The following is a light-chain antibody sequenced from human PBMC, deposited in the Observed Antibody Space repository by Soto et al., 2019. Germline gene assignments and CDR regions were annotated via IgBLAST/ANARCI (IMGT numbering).Light chain of an antibody. Sequence: DIQMTQSPSSLSASVGDRVTITCQASQDITNDLNWYQQKPGKAPKVLIYEASNFKTGVPSRFSGSGSGTDFTFTISSLQTEDIETYFCQQYDNVPLTFGGGTKVEIK. CDR1: QDITND. CDR3: QQYDNVPLT. CDR2: EAS. J-gene: IGKJ4*01. V-gene: IGKV1-33*01.